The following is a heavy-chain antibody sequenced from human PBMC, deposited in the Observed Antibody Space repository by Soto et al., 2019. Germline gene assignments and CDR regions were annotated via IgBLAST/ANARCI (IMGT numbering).Heavy chain of an antibody. J-gene: IGHJ4*02. Sequence: GGSLRLSCGASGFTFSNFAMSWVRQAPEKGLEWVSTISGSGISTYYADYVKGRFTIARDNAKNTLFLQMRSLRGQDTAVYYCTRGPRPSSTGKGALWGRGALVTVSS. CDR1: GFTFSNFA. CDR2: ISGSGIST. CDR3: TRGPRPSSTGKGAL. D-gene: IGHD1-1*01. V-gene: IGHV3-23*01.